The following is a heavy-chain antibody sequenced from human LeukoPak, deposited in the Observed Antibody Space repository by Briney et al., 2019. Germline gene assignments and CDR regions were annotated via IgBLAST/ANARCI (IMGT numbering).Heavy chain of an antibody. D-gene: IGHD3-10*01. J-gene: IGHJ4*02. V-gene: IGHV3-48*02. CDR1: GFTFSSYN. CDR2: ISSSSSII. Sequence: GGSLRLSCAASGFTFSSYNMNWVRQAPGKGLEWVSYISSSSSIIYYADSVKGRFTISRDNAKNSLYLQMNSLRDEDTAMYYCARGRYDSGSTTPGHLGYWGQGTLVTVSS. CDR3: ARGRYDSGSTTPGHLGY.